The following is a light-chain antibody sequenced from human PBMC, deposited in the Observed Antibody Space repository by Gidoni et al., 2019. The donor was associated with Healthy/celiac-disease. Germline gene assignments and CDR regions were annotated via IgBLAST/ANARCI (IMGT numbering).Light chain of an antibody. V-gene: IGKV3-15*01. Sequence: EIVMTQSPATLYVYPGERATLSCRSSQSVSSNLAWYQQQPGQAPRLHIYGASTRATGIPARFSGSGSGTEFTLTISSLQSEDFAVYYCQQYNNWPWTFGQGTKAEIK. CDR2: GAS. CDR1: QSVSSN. CDR3: QQYNNWPWT. J-gene: IGKJ1*01.